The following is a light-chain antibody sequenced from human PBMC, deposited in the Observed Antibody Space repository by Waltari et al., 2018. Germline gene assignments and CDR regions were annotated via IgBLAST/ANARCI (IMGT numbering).Light chain of an antibody. CDR3: QQYSTHYT. V-gene: IGKV1-5*03. J-gene: IGKJ2*01. CDR2: KAS. Sequence: IPMTQSPSTLSASVGATVSITCRDSQSILTWSAWYQQKPGKAPKHLTYKASKLQRGVPSRFSGSGSGTEFTLTISSLQPDDFATDYWQQYSTHYTFGQGTKVE. CDR1: QSILTW.